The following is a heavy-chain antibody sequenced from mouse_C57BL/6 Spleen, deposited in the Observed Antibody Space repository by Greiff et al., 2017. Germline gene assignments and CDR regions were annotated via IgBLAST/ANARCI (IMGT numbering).Heavy chain of an antibody. J-gene: IGHJ2*01. V-gene: IGHV6-3*01. CDR3: TGDNWDGDY. CDR2: IRLKSDNYAT. CDR1: GFTFSNYW. Sequence: DVKLVESGGGLVQPGGSMKLSCVASGFTFSNYWMNWVRQSPEKGLEWVAQIRLKSDNYATHYAESVKGRFTISRDDYKSSVYLQMNNLRAEDTGIYFCTGDNWDGDYWGQGTTLTVSS. D-gene: IGHD4-1*01.